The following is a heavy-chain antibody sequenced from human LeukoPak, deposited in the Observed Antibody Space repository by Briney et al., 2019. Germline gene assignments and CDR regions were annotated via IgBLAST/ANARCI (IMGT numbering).Heavy chain of an antibody. CDR1: GESIRSSNW. J-gene: IGHJ4*02. D-gene: IGHD2-2*01. V-gene: IGHV4-4*02. CDR2: IYHSGTT. CDR3: ANKVYCSTTSCYPAGY. Sequence: PSGTLSLTCAVSGESIRSSNWWSWVRQAPGQGLEWIGEIYHSGTTNYNPSLKSRVTTSIDTSKNQFSLTLTSVTAADTAVYYCANKVYCSTTSCYPAGYWGQGTLVTVSS.